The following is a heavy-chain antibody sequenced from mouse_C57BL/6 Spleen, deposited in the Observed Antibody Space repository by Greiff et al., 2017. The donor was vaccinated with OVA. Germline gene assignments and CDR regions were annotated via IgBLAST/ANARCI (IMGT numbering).Heavy chain of an antibody. CDR2: IHPNSGST. V-gene: IGHV1-64*01. CDR1: GYTFTSYW. Sequence: QVHVKQSGAELVKPGASVKLSCKASGYTFTSYWMHWVKQRPGQGLEWIGMIHPNSGSTNYNEKFKSKATLTVDKSSSTAYMQLSSLTSEDSAVYYCARWGFAYWGQGTLVTVSA. J-gene: IGHJ3*01. CDR3: ARWGFAY.